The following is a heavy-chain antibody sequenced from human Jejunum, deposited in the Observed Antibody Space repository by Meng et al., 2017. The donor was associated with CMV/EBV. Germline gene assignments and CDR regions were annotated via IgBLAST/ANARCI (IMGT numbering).Heavy chain of an antibody. CDR1: FAHSW. J-gene: IGHJ5*02. CDR2: IYPGDSDT. V-gene: IGHV5-51*01. D-gene: IGHD3-3*01. Sequence: FAHSWIGWVRQVPGKGLEWMGLIYPGDSDTRYGPSFEGQVTISVDKSIDTAYLQWSSLKASDTAMYYCTRGAGRITTFGVVLNWFDPWGQGTLVTVSS. CDR3: TRGAGRITTFGVVLNWFDP.